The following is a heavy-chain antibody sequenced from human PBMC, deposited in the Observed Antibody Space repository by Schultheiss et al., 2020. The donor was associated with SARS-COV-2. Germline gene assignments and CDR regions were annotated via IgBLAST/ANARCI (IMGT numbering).Heavy chain of an antibody. V-gene: IGHV4-38-2*01. Sequence: SETLSLTCAVSGYSISSGYYWGWIRQPPGKGLEWIGSIYHSGSTYYNPSLKSRVTISVDTSKNQFSLKLSSVTAADTAVYYCARARITIFGVVIGDDYWGQGTLVTVSS. CDR2: IYHSGST. CDR3: ARARITIFGVVIGDDY. CDR1: GYSISSGYY. J-gene: IGHJ4*02. D-gene: IGHD3-3*01.